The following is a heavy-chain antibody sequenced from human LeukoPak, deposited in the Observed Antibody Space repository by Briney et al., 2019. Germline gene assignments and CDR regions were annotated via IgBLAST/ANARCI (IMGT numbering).Heavy chain of an antibody. V-gene: IGHV3-21*01. CDR3: ARFVVGAPSDYYYYGMDV. D-gene: IGHD1-26*01. CDR2: ISSSSSYI. CDR1: GFTFSSYS. J-gene: IGHJ6*02. Sequence: GGSLRLSCSASGFTFSSYSMNWVRQAPGKGLEWVSSISSSSSYIYYADSVKGRFTISRDNAKNSLYLQMNSLRAEDTAVYYCARFVVGAPSDYYYYGMDVWGQGTTVTVSS.